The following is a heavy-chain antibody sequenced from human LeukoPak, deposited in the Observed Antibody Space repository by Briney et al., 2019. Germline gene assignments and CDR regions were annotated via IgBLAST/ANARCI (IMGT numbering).Heavy chain of an antibody. CDR1: GGSLSSYY. J-gene: IGHJ5*02. D-gene: IGHD2-8*01. Sequence: SETLSLTCTVSGGSLSSYYWSWIRQPPGKGLEWIGYIYYSGSTNYNPSLKSRVTISVDTSKNQFSLKLSSVTAADTAVYYCARSYCTNGVCYPKNWFDPWGQGTLVTVSS. CDR3: ARSYCTNGVCYPKNWFDP. CDR2: IYYSGST. V-gene: IGHV4-59*01.